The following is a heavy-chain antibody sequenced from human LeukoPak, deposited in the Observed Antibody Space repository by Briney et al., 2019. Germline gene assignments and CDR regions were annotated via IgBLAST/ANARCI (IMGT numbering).Heavy chain of an antibody. J-gene: IGHJ6*03. CDR1: GGSFSGYY. D-gene: IGHD3-10*01. Sequence: SETLSLTCAVYGGSFSGYYWSWIRQPPGKGLEWIGEINHSGSTNYNPSLKSRVTISVDTSKNQFSLKLSSVTAADTAVYYCARRRYYGSGSYWYMDVWGKGTTVTISS. CDR2: INHSGST. CDR3: ARRRYYGSGSYWYMDV. V-gene: IGHV4-34*01.